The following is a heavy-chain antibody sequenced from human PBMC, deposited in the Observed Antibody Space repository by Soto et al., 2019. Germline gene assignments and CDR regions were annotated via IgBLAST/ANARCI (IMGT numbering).Heavy chain of an antibody. D-gene: IGHD2-15*01. J-gene: IGHJ4*02. V-gene: IGHV4-59*08. Sequence: SETLSLTCTVSGGSISSYYWSWIRQPPGKGLEWIGYIYYSGSTNYNPSLKSRVTISVDTSKNQFSLKLSSVTAADTAVYYCARLYCSGGSCYSDYWGQGTLVTVSS. CDR3: ARLYCSGGSCYSDY. CDR1: GGSISSYY. CDR2: IYYSGST.